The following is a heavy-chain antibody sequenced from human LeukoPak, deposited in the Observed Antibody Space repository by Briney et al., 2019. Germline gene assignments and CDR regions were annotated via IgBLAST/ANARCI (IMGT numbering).Heavy chain of an antibody. CDR3: ARETPRRGETRDGYR. V-gene: IGHV3-66*01. CDR1: GFTVSSIY. CDR2: FYSDGSI. J-gene: IGHJ4*02. D-gene: IGHD5-24*01. Sequence: GGSLRLSCVASGFTVSSIYMSWVRQAPGKGLEWVSVFYSDGSIHYADSVKGRFTISRDNPKNLLFLQINSLRVEDTAVYYCARETPRRGETRDGYRWGQGTLVTVSS.